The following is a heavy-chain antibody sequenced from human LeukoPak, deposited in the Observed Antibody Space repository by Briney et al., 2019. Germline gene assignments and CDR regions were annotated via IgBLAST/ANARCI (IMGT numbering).Heavy chain of an antibody. CDR2: ISAYNGNT. D-gene: IGHD3-3*01. CDR3: ARVAYDFWSGYSDFQH. V-gene: IGHV1-18*04. Sequence: EASVKVSCKASGYTFTGYYMHWVRQAPGQGREWMGWISAYNGNTNYAQKLQGRVTMTTDTSTSTAYMELRSLRSDDTAVYYCARVAYDFWSGYSDFQHWGQGTLVTVSS. CDR1: GYTFTGYY. J-gene: IGHJ1*01.